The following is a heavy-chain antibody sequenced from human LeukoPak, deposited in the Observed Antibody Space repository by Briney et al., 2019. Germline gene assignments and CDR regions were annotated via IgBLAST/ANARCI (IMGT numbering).Heavy chain of an antibody. CDR1: GGSISSSDW. D-gene: IGHD3-16*01. V-gene: IGHV4-4*02. Sequence: SETLSLTCAVSGGSISSSDWWSWVRQPPGKGLEWIGEISHSGSTNYNPSLKSRVTISVDKSRNQFSLNMSSVTAADTAVYYCARLGIMTRGTKEDSWGQGALVTVSS. CDR2: ISHSGST. J-gene: IGHJ4*02. CDR3: ARLGIMTRGTKEDS.